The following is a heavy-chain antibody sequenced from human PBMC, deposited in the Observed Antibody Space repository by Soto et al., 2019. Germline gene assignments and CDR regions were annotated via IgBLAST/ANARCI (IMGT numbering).Heavy chain of an antibody. Sequence: GGSLRLSCAASGFTFSGSAMHWVRQASGKGLEWVGRIRSKANSYATACSVSVKGKFTISRDDSRNTAYLQMNSLKTEDTAVYYCAGGVYDFWSGHPKGLDYWGQGTVVTVSS. D-gene: IGHD3-3*01. V-gene: IGHV3-73*01. CDR3: AGGVYDFWSGHPKGLDY. CDR1: GFTFSGSA. CDR2: IRSKANSYAT. J-gene: IGHJ4*02.